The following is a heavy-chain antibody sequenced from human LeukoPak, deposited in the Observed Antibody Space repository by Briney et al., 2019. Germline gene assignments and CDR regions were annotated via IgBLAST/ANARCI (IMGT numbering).Heavy chain of an antibody. Sequence: ASVKVSCKASGYTFTSYDINWVRQAPGQGLEWMGWMNPNSGNTGYAQKFQGRVTMTRNTSISTAYMELSSLRSEDTAVYYCARPKTGDRAFDIWGQGTMVTVSS. J-gene: IGHJ3*02. D-gene: IGHD7-27*01. CDR2: MNPNSGNT. CDR3: ARPKTGDRAFDI. CDR1: GYTFTSYD. V-gene: IGHV1-8*01.